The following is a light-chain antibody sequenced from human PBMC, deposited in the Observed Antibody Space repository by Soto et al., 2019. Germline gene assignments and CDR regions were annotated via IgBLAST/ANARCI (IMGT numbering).Light chain of an antibody. CDR1: TANIGKNY. J-gene: IGLJ2*01. Sequence: QSVLTQPPSASGTPGQRVTISCSGNTANIGKNYVYWYQQFPGTAPKLLIYSDNQRPSGVPDRFSVSKSDTSASLAISGLRSEDEAVYYCAAWDDRMIGRVFGGGSKVTVL. CDR3: AAWDDRMIGRV. V-gene: IGLV1-47*02. CDR2: SDN.